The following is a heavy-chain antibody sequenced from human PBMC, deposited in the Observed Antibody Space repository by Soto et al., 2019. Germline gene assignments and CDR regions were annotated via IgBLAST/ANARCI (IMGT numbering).Heavy chain of an antibody. CDR1: GYTFTSYA. J-gene: IGHJ6*02. Sequence: ASVKVSCKASGYTFTSYAMHWVRQAPGQRLEWMGWINAGNGNTKYSQKFQGRVTITRDTSASTAYMELSSLRSEDTAVYYCARVRNRHRPYYYGMDVWGQGTTVTVSS. D-gene: IGHD4-4*01. V-gene: IGHV1-3*01. CDR2: INAGNGNT. CDR3: ARVRNRHRPYYYGMDV.